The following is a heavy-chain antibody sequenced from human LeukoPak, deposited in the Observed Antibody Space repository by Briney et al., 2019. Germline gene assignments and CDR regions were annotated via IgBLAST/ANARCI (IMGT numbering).Heavy chain of an antibody. Sequence: GGSLKLSCAASGFTFSGSAMHWVRQAPGKGLEWVAVISHDGSNKYYADSVKGRFTISRDNSKNTLYLQMNSLRAEDTAVYYCAREATMIVVVITYFDYWGQGTLVTVSS. D-gene: IGHD3-22*01. J-gene: IGHJ4*02. V-gene: IGHV3-30-3*01. CDR2: ISHDGSNK. CDR1: GFTFSGSA. CDR3: AREATMIVVVITYFDY.